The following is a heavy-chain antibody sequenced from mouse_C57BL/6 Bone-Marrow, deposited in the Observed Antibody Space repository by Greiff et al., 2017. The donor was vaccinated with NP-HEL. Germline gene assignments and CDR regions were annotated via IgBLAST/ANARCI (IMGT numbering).Heavy chain of an antibody. CDR2: IDPNSGGT. V-gene: IGHV1-72*01. D-gene: IGHD1-1*01. J-gene: IGHJ1*03. Sequence: VKLQQSGAELVKPGASVKLSCKASGYTFTSYWMHWVKQRPGRGLEWIGRIDPNSGGTKYNEKFKSKATLTVDKPSSTADMQLSSLTAEDAAVDYCARDYGSTYGYFDVWGTGTTVTVAS. CDR1: GYTFTSYW. CDR3: ARDYGSTYGYFDV.